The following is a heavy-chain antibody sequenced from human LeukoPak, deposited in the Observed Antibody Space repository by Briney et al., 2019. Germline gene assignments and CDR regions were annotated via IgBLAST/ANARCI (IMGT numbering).Heavy chain of an antibody. CDR1: GYTFTTYY. V-gene: IGHV1-46*01. Sequence: ASVKVSCKASGYTFTTYYMHWVRQAPGQGLEWMGIINPSIGSTTYAQKFQGRVTMTRDTSTSTVYMELSSLRSEDTAVYYCATVVGARLRCDAFDIWGQGTMVTISS. J-gene: IGHJ3*02. CDR3: ATVVGARLRCDAFDI. CDR2: INPSIGST. D-gene: IGHD1-26*01.